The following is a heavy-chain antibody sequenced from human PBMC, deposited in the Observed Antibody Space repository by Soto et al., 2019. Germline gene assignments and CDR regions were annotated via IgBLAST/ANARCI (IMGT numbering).Heavy chain of an antibody. Sequence: SETLSLTCTVSGGSISSGDYYWSWIRQHPGKGLEWIGYIYYSGSTYYNPSLKSRVTISVDTSKNQFSLKLSSVTAADTAVYYCARVMRFGELSPFDYYYGMDVWGQGTTVTVSS. V-gene: IGHV4-31*03. D-gene: IGHD3-10*01. CDR2: IYYSGST. CDR3: ARVMRFGELSPFDYYYGMDV. J-gene: IGHJ6*02. CDR1: GGSISSGDYY.